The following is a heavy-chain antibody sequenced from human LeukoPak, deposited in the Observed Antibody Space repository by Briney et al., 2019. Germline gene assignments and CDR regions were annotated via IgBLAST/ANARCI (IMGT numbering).Heavy chain of an antibody. CDR2: IYHSGST. V-gene: IGHV4-39*07. J-gene: IGHJ5*02. CDR1: GGSISSSSYY. Sequence: SGTLSLTCTVSGGSISSSSYYWGWIRQPPGKGLEWIGSIYHSGSTYYNPSLKSRVTISVDTSKNQFSLKLSSVTAADTAVYYCARTDRPLNWFDPWGQGTLVTVSS. CDR3: ARTDRPLNWFDP. D-gene: IGHD2-2*01.